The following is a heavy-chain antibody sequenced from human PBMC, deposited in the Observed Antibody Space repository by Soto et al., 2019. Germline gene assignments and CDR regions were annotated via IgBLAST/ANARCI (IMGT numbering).Heavy chain of an antibody. V-gene: IGHV1-2*02. CDR3: ARGEDWYQLLLDY. Sequence: GASAKVSCKASGYTFTGYYMHWVRQAPGQGLEWMGWINPNSGGTNYAQKFQGRVTMTRDTSISTAYMELSRLRSDDTAVYYCARGEDWYQLLLDYWGQGTLVTVSS. CDR1: GYTFTGYY. J-gene: IGHJ4*02. D-gene: IGHD2-2*01. CDR2: INPNSGGT.